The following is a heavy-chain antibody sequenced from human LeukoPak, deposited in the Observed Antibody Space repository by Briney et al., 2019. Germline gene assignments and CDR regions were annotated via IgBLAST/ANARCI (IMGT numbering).Heavy chain of an antibody. CDR3: AIYSSLSRREFQY. CDR2: VYNSGNT. CDR1: GGSISTYY. D-gene: IGHD3-22*01. J-gene: IGHJ1*01. V-gene: IGHV4-59*01. Sequence: TPSETLSLTCSVSGGSISTYYWSWIRQPPGKGLEWIGYVYNSGNTNYNPSLRSRVTISVDTSKNQFSLKLSSVTAADTAVYYCAIYSSLSRREFQYWGQGTLLTVSS.